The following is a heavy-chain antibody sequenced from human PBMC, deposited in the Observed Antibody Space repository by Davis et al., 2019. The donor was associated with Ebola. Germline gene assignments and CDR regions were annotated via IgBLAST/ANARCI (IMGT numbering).Heavy chain of an antibody. V-gene: IGHV3-23*01. D-gene: IGHD4-17*01. J-gene: IGHJ4*02. CDR1: GFTFSNYA. CDR3: AKDPAVTTVYFDY. CDR2: ISGSVGNT. Sequence: GESLKISCAASGFTFSNYAMSWVRQAPGKGLEWVSGISGSVGNTYYADSVKGRFTISRDNSKNRLYLQINSLRAEDTAVYYCAKDPAVTTVYFDYWGQGTLVTVSS.